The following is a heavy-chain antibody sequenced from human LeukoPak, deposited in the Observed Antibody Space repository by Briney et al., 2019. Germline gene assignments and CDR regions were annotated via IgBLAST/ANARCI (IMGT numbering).Heavy chain of an antibody. CDR3: AELGITMIGGV. J-gene: IGHJ6*04. CDR2: ISTRSTYI. D-gene: IGHD3-10*02. Sequence: GGSLRLSCAASGFTFSYYAMNWVRQAPGKGLEWVSSISTRSTYIYYADSLKGRFTISRDNAENSLYLQMNSLRAEDTAVYYCAELGITMIGGVWGKGTTVTISS. CDR1: GFTFSYYA. V-gene: IGHV3-21*01.